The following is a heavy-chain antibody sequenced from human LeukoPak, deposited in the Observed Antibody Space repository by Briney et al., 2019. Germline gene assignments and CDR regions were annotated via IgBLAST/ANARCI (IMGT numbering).Heavy chain of an antibody. CDR1: GFTFSGDW. CDR3: ACTIAVGY. V-gene: IGHV3-7*01. CDR2: IKEDGSEK. D-gene: IGHD6-19*01. J-gene: IGHJ4*02. Sequence: GGSLRLSCAASGFTFSGDWMTWVRLAPGKGLEWVANIKEDGSEKHYADSVKGRFTISRDNAKNSLYLQMDTLRFEDTAVYYCACTIAVGYWGQGTLVTVSS.